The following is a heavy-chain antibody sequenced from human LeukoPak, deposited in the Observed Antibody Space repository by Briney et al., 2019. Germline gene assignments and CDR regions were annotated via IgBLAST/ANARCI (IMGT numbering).Heavy chain of an antibody. D-gene: IGHD6-13*01. CDR3: AKGSLGSWYYFDY. J-gene: IGHJ4*02. V-gene: IGHV3-23*01. CDR2: FSRSGPDT. CDR1: GFTFGISA. Sequence: PGGSLRLSCAASGFTFGISAMSWVRQAPGKGPGWVSTFSRSGPDTYYADSVKGRFTIFRDHSKNTLYLQMNSLRAEDTAVYYCAKGSLGSWYYFDYWGQGTLVTVSS.